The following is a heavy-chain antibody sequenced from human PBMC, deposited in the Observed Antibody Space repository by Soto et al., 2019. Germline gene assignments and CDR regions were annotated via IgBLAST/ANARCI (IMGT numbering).Heavy chain of an antibody. V-gene: IGHV1-3*01. CDR2: INAGNGNT. CDR3: ARAYDSIQLWLQDY. Sequence: GASVKVYWKAAGYSLSSYAMHCGRHATGQRLEWMGWINAGNGNTRYSQKFQDRVTITRDTSASTAYMELSSLRSEDTAVYYCARAYDSIQLWLQDYWGQGTLVTVHS. D-gene: IGHD5-18*01. J-gene: IGHJ4*02. CDR1: GYSLSSYA.